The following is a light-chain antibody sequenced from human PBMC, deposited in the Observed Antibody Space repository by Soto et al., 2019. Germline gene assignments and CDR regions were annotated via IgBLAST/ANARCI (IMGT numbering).Light chain of an antibody. CDR3: QQCTNWPS. V-gene: IGKV3-11*01. CDR2: DAS. CDR1: RSVGTY. Sequence: ETVLTQSPDTLSLSPGERATLPCRASRSVGTYLAWYQQRPGQAPRLLIYDASNRAAGIPARFSGSGSGTDFTLTISSLEPEDAAVYYCQQCTNWPSFGQGTKVEIK. J-gene: IGKJ1*01.